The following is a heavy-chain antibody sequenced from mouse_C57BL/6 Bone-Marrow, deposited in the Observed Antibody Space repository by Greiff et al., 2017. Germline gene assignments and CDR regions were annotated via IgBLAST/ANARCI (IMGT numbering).Heavy chain of an antibody. Sequence: VQLVESGAELVKPGASVKLSCKASGYIFTEYTIHWVKQRSGQGLEWIGWFYPGSGSIKYNERFKDKATLTADKSSNTVYMELSRLTSEDSAVYFCARHERYYDYEGYFDYWGQGTTLTVSS. V-gene: IGHV1-62-2*01. CDR2: FYPGSGSI. CDR1: GYIFTEYT. CDR3: ARHERYYDYEGYFDY. J-gene: IGHJ2*01. D-gene: IGHD2-4*01.